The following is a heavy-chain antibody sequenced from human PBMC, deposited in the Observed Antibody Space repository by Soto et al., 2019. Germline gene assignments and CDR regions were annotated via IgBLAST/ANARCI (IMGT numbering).Heavy chain of an antibody. J-gene: IGHJ5*02. CDR1: GFKFSAYS. V-gene: IGHV3-21*01. CDR2: ISSSSSDI. D-gene: IGHD1-7*01. CDR3: ACITGTINWFDP. Sequence: EVQLEESGGGLVKPGGSLRLSCVASGFKFSAYSMNWVRQAPGKGLEWVSAISSSSSDIYYADSVKGRFTVSRDNAKNSLFLQMNSLRVEDTADYYCACITGTINWFDPWGQGTLVTVSS.